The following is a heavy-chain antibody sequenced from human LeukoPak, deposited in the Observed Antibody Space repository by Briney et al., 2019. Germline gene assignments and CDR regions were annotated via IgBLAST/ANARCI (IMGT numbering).Heavy chain of an antibody. D-gene: IGHD3-22*01. J-gene: IGHJ4*02. Sequence: GGSLRLSCAASGFTFSSYGMHWVRQAPGKGLEWVAVISYDGSNKYYAHSVKGRFTISRDNSKNTLYLQMNSLRAEDTAVYYCAKSPHLGGYYDSSLSYFDYWGQGTLVTVSS. CDR1: GFTFSSYG. CDR3: AKSPHLGGYYDSSLSYFDY. V-gene: IGHV3-30*18. CDR2: ISYDGSNK.